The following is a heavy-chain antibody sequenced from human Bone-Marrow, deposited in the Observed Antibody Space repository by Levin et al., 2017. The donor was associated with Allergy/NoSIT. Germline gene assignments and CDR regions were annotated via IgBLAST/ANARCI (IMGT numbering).Heavy chain of an antibody. Sequence: PGESLKISCVASGFSVSSNGMHWVRQVPGKGLEWIGVTWFDGVHEAYSASVRGRFTISRDSSKNTLYLQMNSLGAEDAGIYYCAKDKVSQWLFVGVFDVWGQGTKVTVSS. V-gene: IGHV3-33*06. CDR3: AKDKVSQWLFVGVFDV. CDR1: GFSVSSNG. CDR2: TWFDGVHE. D-gene: IGHD6-19*01. J-gene: IGHJ3*01.